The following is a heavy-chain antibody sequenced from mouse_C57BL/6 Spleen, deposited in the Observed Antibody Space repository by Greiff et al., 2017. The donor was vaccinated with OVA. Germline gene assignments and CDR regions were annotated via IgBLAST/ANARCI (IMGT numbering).Heavy chain of an antibody. CDR3: ARSDYGNHGGFAY. CDR2: INPNNGGT. CDR1: GYTFTDYN. Sequence: VQLQQSGPELVKPGASVKIPCKASGYTFTDYNMDWVKQSPGKSLEWIGDINPNNGGTIYNQKFKGKATLTVDKSSSTAYMELRSLTSEDTAVYYCARSDYGNHGGFAYWGQGTLVTVSA. D-gene: IGHD2-1*01. V-gene: IGHV1-18*01. J-gene: IGHJ3*01.